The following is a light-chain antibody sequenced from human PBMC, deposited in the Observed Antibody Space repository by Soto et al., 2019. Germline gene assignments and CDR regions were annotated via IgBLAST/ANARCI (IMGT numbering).Light chain of an antibody. Sequence: DIQLTQSPSTLSASVGDRVTITCRSSQDINTWVAWYQQKPGKAPKLLIFDASNLESGVPSRFGGSGSGTEFTLTISGRQPDDFAAYDCQQYKSYSPTTFGPGTKVDIK. J-gene: IGKJ3*01. CDR3: QQYKSYSPTT. V-gene: IGKV1-5*01. CDR1: QDINTW. CDR2: DAS.